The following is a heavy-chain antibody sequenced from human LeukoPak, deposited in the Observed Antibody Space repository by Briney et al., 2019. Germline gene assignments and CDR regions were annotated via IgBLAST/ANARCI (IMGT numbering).Heavy chain of an antibody. V-gene: IGHV3-30*18. CDR2: ISYDGSNK. CDR1: GFTFSSYG. CDR3: AKGQRIYYFDY. J-gene: IGHJ4*02. D-gene: IGHD2-15*01. Sequence: PGGSLTLSRSASGFTFSSYGMDWVRQAPGKGLGWVAVISYDGSNKYYADSVKGRLTISRDNSKNTLYLQMNSLRAEDTAVYYCAKGQRIYYFDYWGQATLVTVSS.